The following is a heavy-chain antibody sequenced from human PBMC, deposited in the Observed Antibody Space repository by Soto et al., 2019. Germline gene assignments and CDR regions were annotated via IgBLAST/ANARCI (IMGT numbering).Heavy chain of an antibody. CDR1: GFSFGSYA. D-gene: IGHD4-17*01. CDR3: AKSLTGDYRSSFDS. Sequence: GGSLRLSCAASGFSFGSYAVTWIRQSPGRGLEWVSGISGSGAGRYYADSVKGRFTISRDNSKNTLYLQMTGLRADDTAVYYCAKSLTGDYRSSFDSWGQGTLVTVSS. V-gene: IGHV3-23*01. CDR2: ISGSGAGR. J-gene: IGHJ4*02.